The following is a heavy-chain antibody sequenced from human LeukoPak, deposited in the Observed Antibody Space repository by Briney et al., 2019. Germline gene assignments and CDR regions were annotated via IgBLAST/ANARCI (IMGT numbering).Heavy chain of an antibody. CDR1: GFIFSSNS. D-gene: IGHD2-8*01. Sequence: PGGSLRLSCAASGFIFSSNSMNWVRQAPGKGLEWVSYITSSSTTTYYADSVKGRFITSRDNAKNSLYLQMNSLRAEDTAVYYCARTYCTNGVCNRKAFDIWGQGTMVTVSS. J-gene: IGHJ3*02. V-gene: IGHV3-48*01. CDR2: ITSSSTTT. CDR3: ARTYCTNGVCNRKAFDI.